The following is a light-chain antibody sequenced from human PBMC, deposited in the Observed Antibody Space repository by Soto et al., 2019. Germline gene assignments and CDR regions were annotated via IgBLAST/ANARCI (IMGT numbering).Light chain of an antibody. V-gene: IGKV3-20*01. CDR3: QQYGSSPWT. CDR1: QSVSSSY. Sequence: EIVLTQSPGTLSLSPGERATLSCRASQSVSSSYLVWYQQKPGQAPRLLIYGASSRATGIPDRFSGSGSGTDFTLTISRLEPEDFAVYYCQQYGSSPWTFGQGTKVDI. CDR2: GAS. J-gene: IGKJ1*01.